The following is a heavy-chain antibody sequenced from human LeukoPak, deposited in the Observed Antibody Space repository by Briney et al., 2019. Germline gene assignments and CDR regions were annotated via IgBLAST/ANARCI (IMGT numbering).Heavy chain of an antibody. D-gene: IGHD3-22*01. CDR3: ARLLGYYYDSSGYEDAFDI. CDR1: GFTFSSYG. V-gene: IGHV3-33*01. Sequence: AGGSLRLSCAASGFTFSSYGMHWVRQAPGKGLEWVAVIWYDGSNKYCADSVEGRFTISRDNSKNTLYLQMNSLRAEDTAVYYCARLLGYYYDSSGYEDAFDIWGQGTMVTVSS. CDR2: IWYDGSNK. J-gene: IGHJ3*02.